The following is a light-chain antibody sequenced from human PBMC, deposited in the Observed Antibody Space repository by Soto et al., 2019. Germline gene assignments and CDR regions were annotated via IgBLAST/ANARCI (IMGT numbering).Light chain of an antibody. CDR2: GAS. V-gene: IGKV3-20*01. J-gene: IGKJ4*01. Sequence: EIVLTQSPGTLSLSPGERATLPCRASQSVSSSYLAWYQQKPGQAPRLLIYGASNRATGIPARFSGSGSGTDFTLTISRLEPEDFAMYYCQHSGGSPQAFGGGTKVEIK. CDR3: QHSGGSPQA. CDR1: QSVSSSY.